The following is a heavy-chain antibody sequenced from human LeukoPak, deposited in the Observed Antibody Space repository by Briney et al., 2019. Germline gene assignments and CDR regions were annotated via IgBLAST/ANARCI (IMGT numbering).Heavy chain of an antibody. CDR2: VDPEEGET. V-gene: IGHV1-69-2*01. Sequence: ASVKVSCKVSGYTFTDYYMHWAPQAPGKGLEWMGLVDPEEGETIYAEKFQGRVTITADTSTDTAYMELSSLRSEDTAVYYCATLVGAHDWFDPWGQGTLVTVSS. J-gene: IGHJ5*02. CDR3: ATLVGAHDWFDP. D-gene: IGHD1-26*01. CDR1: GYTFTDYY.